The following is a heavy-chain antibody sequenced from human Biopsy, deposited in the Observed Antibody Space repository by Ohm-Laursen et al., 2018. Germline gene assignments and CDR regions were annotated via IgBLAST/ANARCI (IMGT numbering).Heavy chain of an antibody. J-gene: IGHJ3*01. CDR3: VGGQRGPPIGVTVPGDAFDL. D-gene: IGHD2/OR15-2a*01. CDR2: RIPYFNTI. V-gene: IGHV1-69*01. CDR1: GVTFDTYA. Sequence: SSVKVSCKASGVTFDTYAFGWVRQAPGQGLEWMGGRIPYFNTIYYARNFQDRAVITADRSARTTDMQLSGLRPDDTAVYYCVGGQRGPPIGVTVPGDAFDLWGPGTRVTVSP.